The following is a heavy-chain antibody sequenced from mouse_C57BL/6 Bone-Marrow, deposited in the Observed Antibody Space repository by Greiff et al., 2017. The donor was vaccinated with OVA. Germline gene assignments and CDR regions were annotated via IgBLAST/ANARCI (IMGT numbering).Heavy chain of an antibody. CDR1: GYTFTDSE. V-gene: IGHV1-15*01. CDR2: IDPETGGT. CDR3: TRPLYYGSPWCAY. J-gene: IGHJ3*01. D-gene: IGHD1-1*01. Sequence: VQLQESGAELVRPGASVTLSCKASGYTFTDSEMHWVKQTPVHGLEWIGAIDPETGGTAYHQKFKGKAILTADKSSSTAYMELRSLTSEDSAVYYCTRPLYYGSPWCAYWGQGTLVTVSA.